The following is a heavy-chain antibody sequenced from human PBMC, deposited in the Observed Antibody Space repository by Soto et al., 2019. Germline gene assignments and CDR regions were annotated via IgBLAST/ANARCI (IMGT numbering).Heavy chain of an antibody. CDR3: ARQSLRPSVLRNIFDY. CDR1: GGPISSGGYY. D-gene: IGHD3-3*01. V-gene: IGHV4-31*03. Sequence: SETLSLTCTVSGGPISSGGYYWSWIRQHPGKGLEWIGYIYYSGSTYYNPSLKSRVTISVDTSKNQFSLKLSSVTAADTAVYYCARQSLRPSVLRNIFDYWGQGTLVTVSS. J-gene: IGHJ4*02. CDR2: IYYSGST.